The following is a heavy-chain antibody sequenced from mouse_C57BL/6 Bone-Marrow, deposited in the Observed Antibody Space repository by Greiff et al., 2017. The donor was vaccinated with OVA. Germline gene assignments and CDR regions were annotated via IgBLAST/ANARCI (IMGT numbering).Heavy chain of an antibody. V-gene: IGHV3-5*01. Sequence: EVKVEESGPGLVKPSQTVFLTCTVTGISITTGNYRWSWIRQFPGNKLEWIGYIYYSGTITYNPSLTSRTTITRDTPKNQFFLEMNSLTAEDTATYYCARDSHYDYDSWYFDVWGTGTTVTVSS. CDR2: IYYSGTI. J-gene: IGHJ1*03. CDR3: ARDSHYDYDSWYFDV. D-gene: IGHD2-4*01. CDR1: GISITTGNYR.